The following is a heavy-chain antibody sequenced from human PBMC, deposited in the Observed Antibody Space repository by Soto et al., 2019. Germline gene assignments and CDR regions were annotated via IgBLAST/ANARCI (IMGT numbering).Heavy chain of an antibody. CDR2: ITGRGAST. CDR3: AQDRGRYYYGSGSYWGY. J-gene: IGHJ4*02. V-gene: IGHV3-23*01. D-gene: IGHD3-10*01. CDR1: GFTFSSYA. Sequence: EVQLLESGGGLVQPGGSLRLSCAASGFTFSSYAMSLVRQAPGKGLEWVSAITGRGASTYYADSVKGRFTLSRDNSKNTLYLQMNNLRSEDTAVYYWAQDRGRYYYGSGSYWGYWGQGTLVTVSS.